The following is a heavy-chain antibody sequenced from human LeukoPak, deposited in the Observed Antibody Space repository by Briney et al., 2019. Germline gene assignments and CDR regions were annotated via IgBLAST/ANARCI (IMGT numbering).Heavy chain of an antibody. V-gene: IGHV3-74*01. J-gene: IGHJ4*02. CDR1: GXXXSXYW. D-gene: IGHD1-14*01. CDR2: INPGGSSI. Sequence: PGRSLXXXXXASGXXXSXYWMHWVRQVPGKGLVWVARINPGGSSITYADSVKGRFTISRDNAKNTLYLQMDSLRAEDTGVYYCARSNQADDYWGQGTLVTVSS. CDR3: ARSNQADDY.